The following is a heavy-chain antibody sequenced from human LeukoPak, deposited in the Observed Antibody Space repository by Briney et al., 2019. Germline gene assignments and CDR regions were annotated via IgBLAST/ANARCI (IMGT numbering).Heavy chain of an antibody. D-gene: IGHD2-2*01. CDR2: ISGSGGST. J-gene: IGHJ6*03. V-gene: IGHV3-23*01. CDR3: AKDRHCSSTSCSNYYMDV. Sequence: GGSLRLSCAASGFTFSSYAMSWVRQAPGKGLEWVSAISGSGGSTYCADSVKGRFTISRDNSKNTLYLQMNSLRAEDTAVYYCAKDRHCSSTSCSNYYMDVWGKGTTVTVSS. CDR1: GFTFSSYA.